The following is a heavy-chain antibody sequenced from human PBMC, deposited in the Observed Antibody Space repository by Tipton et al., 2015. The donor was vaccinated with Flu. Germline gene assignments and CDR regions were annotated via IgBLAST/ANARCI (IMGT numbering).Heavy chain of an antibody. CDR1: GFNLSSYE. J-gene: IGHJ6*02. V-gene: IGHV3-13*01. CDR3: ARGPLPDSNWYNGMDV. D-gene: IGHD6-13*01. Sequence: QLVQSGGGLVQPGGSLGLSCSASGFNLSSYEMNWVRQAPGKGLEWVSGIGTSGDTYYSGSVKGRFTISRENAKNSVYLQMRSLRAEDTAVYYCARGPLPDSNWYNGMDVWGQGITVTVFS. CDR2: IGTSGDT.